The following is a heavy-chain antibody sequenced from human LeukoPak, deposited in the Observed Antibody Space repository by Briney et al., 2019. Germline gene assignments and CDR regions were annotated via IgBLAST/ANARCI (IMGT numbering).Heavy chain of an antibody. CDR3: SRGFLDFAF. Sequence: GKSQRLSCVASGFTFSRFNMHWVRQAPGKGLEWVALIWYDGTDTYYADAVKGRFTISRDDSKNTVYLQMNSLGAEAAAFYYCSRGFLDFAFWGRGPLVTVSS. D-gene: IGHD3-3*01. CDR1: GFTFSRFN. CDR2: IWYDGTDT. V-gene: IGHV3-33*01. J-gene: IGHJ4*01.